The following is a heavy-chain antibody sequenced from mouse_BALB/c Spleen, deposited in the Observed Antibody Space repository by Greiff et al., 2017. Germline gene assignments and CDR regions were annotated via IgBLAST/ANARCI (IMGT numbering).Heavy chain of an antibody. CDR1: GFTFSSYT. CDR3: ARQYYYGSSKPDYAMDY. D-gene: IGHD1-1*01. CDR2: ISNGGGST. V-gene: IGHV5-12-2*01. J-gene: IGHJ4*01. Sequence: EVKLVESGGGLVQPGGSLKLSCAASGFTFSSYTMSWVRQTPEKRLEWVAYISNGGGSTYYPDTVKGRFTISRDNAKNTLYLQMSSLKSEDTAMYYCARQYYYGSSKPDYAMDYWGQGTSVTVSS.